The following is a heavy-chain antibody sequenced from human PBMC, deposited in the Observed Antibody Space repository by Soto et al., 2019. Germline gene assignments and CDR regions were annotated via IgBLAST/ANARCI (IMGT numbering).Heavy chain of an antibody. CDR1: GGSISSYY. CDR2: IYDSRST. J-gene: IGHJ6*02. Sequence: SETLSLTGTVCGGSISSYYWSWIRQPPGKGLEWKGYIYDSRSTKYSPSLKSRVTISVDTSKNQFSLKLSSVTAADTAVYYCARDRVVTIFGVVSPDGMDVWGQGTTVTVSS. V-gene: IGHV4-59*01. D-gene: IGHD3-3*01. CDR3: ARDRVVTIFGVVSPDGMDV.